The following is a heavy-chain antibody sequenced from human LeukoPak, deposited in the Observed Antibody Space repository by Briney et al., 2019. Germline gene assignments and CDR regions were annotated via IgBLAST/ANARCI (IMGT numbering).Heavy chain of an antibody. Sequence: SETLSLTCAVYGGSFSGYYWSWIRQPPGKGLEWIGEINHSGSTNYYPSLKSRVTISVDTSKNQFSLKLSSVTAADTAVYYCARGVPLGGELLRFDYWGQGTLVTVSS. CDR2: INHSGST. D-gene: IGHD1-26*01. V-gene: IGHV4-34*01. J-gene: IGHJ4*02. CDR1: GGSFSGYY. CDR3: ARGVPLGGELLRFDY.